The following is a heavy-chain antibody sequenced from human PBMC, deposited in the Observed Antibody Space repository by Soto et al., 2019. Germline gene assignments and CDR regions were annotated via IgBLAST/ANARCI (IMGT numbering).Heavy chain of an antibody. J-gene: IGHJ4*02. CDR2: IYPGDSET. D-gene: IGHD3-22*01. Sequence: PGESLKISCRGSGYSFINYWIGWVRQMPGKGLEWMGIIYPGDSETKYSPSFQGQVTISADKSIGTAYLQWSRLKASDTAMYYCARQGSYYDSKSFGYWGQGTLVTVSS. CDR3: ARQGSYYDSKSFGY. V-gene: IGHV5-51*01. CDR1: GYSFINYW.